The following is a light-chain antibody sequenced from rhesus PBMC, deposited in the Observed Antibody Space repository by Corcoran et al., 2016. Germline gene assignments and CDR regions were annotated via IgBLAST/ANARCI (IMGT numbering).Light chain of an antibody. Sequence: DIQMTQSPSSLSASLGDRVTITCRASQGINHYLSWYQQQPGKAPKPLIYSASSLETGVPSRFSGSGSGTEYTLTISSLQPEDIATYYCQQYYNSPLTFGGGTKVEIK. V-gene: IGKV1-66*01. CDR3: QQYYNSPLT. CDR2: SAS. J-gene: IGKJ4*01. CDR1: QGINHY.